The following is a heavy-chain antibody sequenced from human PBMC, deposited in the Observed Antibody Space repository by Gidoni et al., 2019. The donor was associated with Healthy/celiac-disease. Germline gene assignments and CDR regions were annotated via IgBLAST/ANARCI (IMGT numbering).Heavy chain of an antibody. CDR1: GGTLSSYA. CDR3: ARVNYVWGSYRDAFDI. D-gene: IGHD3-16*02. CDR2: IIPIFGTA. V-gene: IGHV1-69*01. Sequence: QAQLVQAGAEVKKPGSSVKVSCKASGGTLSSYAISGVRQAPGQGLEWMGGIIPIFGTANYAQKFQGRVTITADESTSTAYMELSSLRSEDTAVYYCARVNYVWGSYRDAFDIWGQGTMVTVSS. J-gene: IGHJ3*02.